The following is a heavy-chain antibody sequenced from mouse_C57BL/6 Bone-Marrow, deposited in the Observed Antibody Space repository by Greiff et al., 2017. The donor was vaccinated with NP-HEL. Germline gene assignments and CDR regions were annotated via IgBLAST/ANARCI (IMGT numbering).Heavy chain of an antibody. CDR1: GFTFSDYG. CDR2: ISSGSSTI. D-gene: IGHD2-5*01. Sequence: EVKLMESGGGLVKPGGSLKLSCAASGFTFSDYGMHWVRQAPEKGLEWVAYISSGSSTINYAETVKGRFTISRDNAKNTLFLQMTSLRSEDTAMYYCARGSYYSNYGGAMDYWGQGTSVTVSS. CDR3: ARGSYYSNYGGAMDY. J-gene: IGHJ4*01. V-gene: IGHV5-17*01.